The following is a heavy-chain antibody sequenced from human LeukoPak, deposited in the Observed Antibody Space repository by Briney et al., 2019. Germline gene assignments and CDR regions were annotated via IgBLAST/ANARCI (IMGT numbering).Heavy chain of an antibody. V-gene: IGHV4-39*01. CDR2: IYYSGSP. CDR3: ARHRKILTAGIDWFDP. D-gene: IGHD6-13*01. J-gene: IGHJ5*02. Sequence: SETLSLTCSVSGGSISSSTYYWGWIRQPPGKGLEWIGSIYYSGSPYYNPSLKSRVTISVDTSKNQFSLKLTSVPAADTAVYYCARHRKILTAGIDWFDPWGQGTLVTVSS. CDR1: GGSISSSTYY.